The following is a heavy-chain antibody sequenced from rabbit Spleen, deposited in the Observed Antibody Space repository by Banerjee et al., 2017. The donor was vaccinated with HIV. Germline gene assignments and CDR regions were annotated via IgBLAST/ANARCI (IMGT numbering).Heavy chain of an antibody. CDR2: IYAGSSGSN. CDR1: GLSFSSSYW. J-gene: IGHJ4*01. CDR3: ASDVNGYRSLIL. D-gene: IGHD6-1*01. V-gene: IGHV1S45*01. Sequence: QEQLEESGGGLVKPEGSLTLTCTASGLSFSSSYWICWVRQAPGKGLEWIACIYAGSSGSNSYSSCAKGRLTISNTSSTTVDLQMTSLTAADTATYFCASDVNGYRSLILWGAGTLVTV.